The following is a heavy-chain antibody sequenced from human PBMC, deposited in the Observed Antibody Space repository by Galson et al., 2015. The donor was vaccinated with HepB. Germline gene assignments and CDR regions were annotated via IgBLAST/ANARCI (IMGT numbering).Heavy chain of an antibody. CDR3: ATRNPYSSGWDFDY. J-gene: IGHJ4*02. Sequence: SVKVSCKVSGYTLTELSMHWARQAPGKGLEWMGGFDPEDGETIYAQKFQGRVTMTEDTSTDTAYMELSGLRSEDTAVYYCATRNPYSSGWDFDYWGQGTLVTVSS. D-gene: IGHD6-19*01. V-gene: IGHV1-24*01. CDR1: GYTLTELS. CDR2: FDPEDGET.